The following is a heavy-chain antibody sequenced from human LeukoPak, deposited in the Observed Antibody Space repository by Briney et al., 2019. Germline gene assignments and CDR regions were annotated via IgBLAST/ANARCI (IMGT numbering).Heavy chain of an antibody. Sequence: PGGSRRLSCAASGFTFSGYGMNWVRQAPGKGLEWVSYISSSSSGMYYADSVKGRFTISRDNAKNSLYLQMNGLRAEDTAVYYCARDRDGYNSSPFEYWGQGTLVTVSS. D-gene: IGHD5-24*01. J-gene: IGHJ4*02. CDR2: ISSSSSGM. CDR1: GFTFSGYG. V-gene: IGHV3-48*04. CDR3: ARDRDGYNSSPFEY.